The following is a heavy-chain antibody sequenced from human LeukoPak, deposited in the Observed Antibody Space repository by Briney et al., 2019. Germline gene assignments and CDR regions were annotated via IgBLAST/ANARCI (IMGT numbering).Heavy chain of an antibody. CDR3: ARNDLFDI. CDR2: IGTSGSPI. J-gene: IGHJ3*02. D-gene: IGHD1-1*01. V-gene: IGHV3-48*03. Sequence: GGSLRLSCAASGFTFSSFSMHWVRQAPGKGLEWVSYIGTSGSPISYADSVKGRFTISRDNAKNSLYLQMNSLRAEDTAVYYCARNDLFDIWGQGTMVPVSS. CDR1: GFTFSSFS.